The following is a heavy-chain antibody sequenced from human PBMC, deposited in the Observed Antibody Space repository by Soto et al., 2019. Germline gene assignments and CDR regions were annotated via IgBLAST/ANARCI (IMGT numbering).Heavy chain of an antibody. Sequence: ESWGGVVQPGRSLRLSCAASGFTFSSYGMHWVRQAPGKGLEWVAVISYDGSNKYYADSVKGRFTISRDNSKNTLYLQMNSLRAEDTAMYYCAKELYSGSDAPFDYWGQGTLVTVSS. J-gene: IGHJ4*02. CDR2: ISYDGSNK. CDR3: AKELYSGSDAPFDY. D-gene: IGHD1-26*01. CDR1: GFTFSSYG. V-gene: IGHV3-30*18.